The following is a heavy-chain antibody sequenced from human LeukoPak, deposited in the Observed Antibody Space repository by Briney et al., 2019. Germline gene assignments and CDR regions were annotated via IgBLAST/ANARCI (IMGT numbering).Heavy chain of an antibody. D-gene: IGHD3-10*01. CDR2: IYTSGST. Sequence: SQTLSLTCTVSGGSISSGSYYWSWIRQPAGKGLEWIGRIYTSGSTNYNPSLKSRVTISVDTSKNQFSLKLSSVTAADTAVYYCASLYGSGSYYGYYYYMDVWGKGTTVTISS. CDR3: ASLYGSGSYYGYYYYMDV. J-gene: IGHJ6*03. V-gene: IGHV4-61*02. CDR1: GGSISSGSYY.